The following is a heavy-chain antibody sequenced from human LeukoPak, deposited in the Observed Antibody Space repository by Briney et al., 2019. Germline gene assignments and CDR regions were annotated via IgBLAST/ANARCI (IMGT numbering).Heavy chain of an antibody. CDR3: ARPSWETTEPFDY. Sequence: SETLSLTCTVSGGSISSYYWSWIRQPPGKGLEWIGYIYYSGSTNYNPSLKSRVTISVDTSKNQFSLKLSSVTAADTAVYYCARPSWETTEPFDYWGQGTLVTVSS. CDR2: IYYSGST. V-gene: IGHV4-59*08. CDR1: GGSISSYY. D-gene: IGHD1-26*01. J-gene: IGHJ4*02.